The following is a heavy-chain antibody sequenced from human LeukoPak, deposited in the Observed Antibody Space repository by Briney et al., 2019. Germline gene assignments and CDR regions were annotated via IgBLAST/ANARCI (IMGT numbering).Heavy chain of an antibody. V-gene: IGHV4-61*02. J-gene: IGHJ4*02. CDR3: ARETTRITIFGVVPRFWFDY. Sequence: KTSETLSLTCTVSGGSISSGSYYWSWIRQPAGKGLEWIGRIYTSGSTNYNPSLKSRVTISVDTSKNQFSLKLSSVTAADTAVYYCARETTRITIFGVVPRFWFDYWGQGTLVTVSS. CDR1: GGSISSGSYY. CDR2: IYTSGST. D-gene: IGHD3-3*01.